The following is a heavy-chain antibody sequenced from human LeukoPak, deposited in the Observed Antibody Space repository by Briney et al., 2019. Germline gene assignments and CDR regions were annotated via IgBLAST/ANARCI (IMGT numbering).Heavy chain of an antibody. V-gene: IGHV3-9*01. J-gene: IGHJ4*02. Sequence: GRSLRLSCAASGFTFDDYAMHWVRQAPGKGLEWVSGISWNSGSIGYADSVKGRFTISRDNAKNSLYLQMNSLRAEDTALYYCAKVAGGGVGYWGQGTLVTVSS. CDR1: GFTFDDYA. D-gene: IGHD1-26*01. CDR3: AKVAGGGVGY. CDR2: ISWNSGSI.